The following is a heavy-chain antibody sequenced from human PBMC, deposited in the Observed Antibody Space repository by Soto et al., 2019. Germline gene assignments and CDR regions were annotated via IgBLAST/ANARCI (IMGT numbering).Heavy chain of an antibody. CDR3: AQYYYDSSGYPTDHDAFDI. D-gene: IGHD3-22*01. CDR2: INHSGST. J-gene: IGHJ3*02. V-gene: IGHV4-34*01. Sequence: PSETLSLTCAVYGGSFSGYYWSWIRQPPGKGLEWIGEINHSGSTNYNPSLKSRVTISVDTSKNQFSPKLSSVTAADTAVYYCAQYYYDSSGYPTDHDAFDIWGQGTMVTVSS. CDR1: GGSFSGYY.